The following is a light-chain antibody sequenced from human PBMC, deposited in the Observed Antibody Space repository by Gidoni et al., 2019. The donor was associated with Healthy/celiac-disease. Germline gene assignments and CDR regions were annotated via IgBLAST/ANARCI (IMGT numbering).Light chain of an antibody. J-gene: IGKJ5*01. CDR1: QSISSY. CDR2: AAS. CDR3: QQSYSTPPT. Sequence: DIQMTQSPSSLSASVGDRVTITCRASQSISSYLNWYQQKPGKAPKLLIYAASSLQSGVPSRFSGGGSGTDFTLTISRLQPEDFATYYCQQSYSTPPTFGQGTRLEIK. V-gene: IGKV1-39*01.